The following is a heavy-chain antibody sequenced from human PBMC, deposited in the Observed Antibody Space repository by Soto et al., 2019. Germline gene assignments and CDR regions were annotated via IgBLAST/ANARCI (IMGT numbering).Heavy chain of an antibody. CDR1: GGSVRSGSYY. V-gene: IGHV4-61*01. CDR3: ARDQVAAAFYYGMDV. J-gene: IGHJ6*02. Sequence: SETLSLTCTVSGGSVRSGSYYWSWIRQPPGKGLEWIGYFYYSGSTNYNPSLNSRVTISVDTSKNQFSLKVSSVIAADTAVYYCARDQVAAAFYYGMDVWGQGTTVTVS. D-gene: IGHD6-13*01. CDR2: FYYSGST.